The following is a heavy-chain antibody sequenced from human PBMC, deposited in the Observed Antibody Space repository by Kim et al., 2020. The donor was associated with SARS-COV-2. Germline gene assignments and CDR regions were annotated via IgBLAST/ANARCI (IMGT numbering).Heavy chain of an antibody. CDR2: IYPGDSDT. CDR3: ARLISTRFTVIRTKGDWFDP. J-gene: IGHJ5*02. V-gene: IGHV5-51*01. CDR1: GYSFTSYW. Sequence: GESLKISCKGSGYSFTSYWIGWVRQMPGKGLEWMGIIYPGDSDTRYSPSFQGQVTISADKSISTAYLQWSSLKASDTAMYYCARLISTRFTVIRTKGDWFDPWGQGTLVTVSS. D-gene: IGHD4-4*01.